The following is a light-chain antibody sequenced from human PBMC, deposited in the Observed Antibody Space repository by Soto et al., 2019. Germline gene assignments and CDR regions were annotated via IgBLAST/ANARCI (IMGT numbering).Light chain of an antibody. Sequence: QSVLTQPPSVSGAPGQRVTIACTGSSSNIGAGYDVHWYLQLPGTAPKLLIYGNTNRPSGVPDRFSGSKSGSSASLAITGLQAEYEADYYCQSHDSSLHAYVFGTGTKLTVL. CDR1: SSNIGAGYD. CDR3: QSHDSSLHAYV. V-gene: IGLV1-40*01. J-gene: IGLJ1*01. CDR2: GNT.